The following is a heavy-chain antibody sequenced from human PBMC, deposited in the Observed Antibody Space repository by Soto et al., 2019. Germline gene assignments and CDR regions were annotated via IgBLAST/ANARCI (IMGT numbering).Heavy chain of an antibody. CDR3: ARAASSIPARYYYYGMDV. CDR2: IIPIFGTA. CDR1: GGTFSSYA. J-gene: IGHJ6*02. V-gene: IGHV1-69*01. Sequence: QVQLVQSGAEVKKPGSSVKVSCKASGGTFSSYAISWVRQAPGQGLEWMGGIIPIFGTANYAQKFQGRVTITADESTSTAYMELSSLRSEDTAVYYCARAASSIPARYYYYGMDVWGQGTTVTVSS. D-gene: IGHD6-6*01.